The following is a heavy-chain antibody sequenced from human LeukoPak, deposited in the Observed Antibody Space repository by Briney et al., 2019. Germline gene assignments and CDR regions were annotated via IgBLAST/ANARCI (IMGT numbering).Heavy chain of an antibody. V-gene: IGHV1-2*02. CDR3: ARRYCSGGSCYHNYYYHHMDV. CDR1: GYTFTGYY. Sequence: PGASVKVSCKASGYTFTGYYIHWVRQAPGQGLEWMGWINPNSGGTNYAQKFQGRVTMTRDTSISTAHMELTRLRSDDTAVYYCARRYCSGGSCYHNYYYHHMDVWGKGTTVTVSS. CDR2: INPNSGGT. D-gene: IGHD2-15*01. J-gene: IGHJ6*03.